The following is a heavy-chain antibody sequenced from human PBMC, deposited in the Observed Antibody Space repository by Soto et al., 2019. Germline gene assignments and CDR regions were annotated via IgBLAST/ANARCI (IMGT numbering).Heavy chain of an antibody. CDR3: ARVLGYYYDSSGVDY. Sequence: SETLSLTCTVSGGSISSGGYYWSWIRQHPGKGLEWIGYIYYSGSTYYNPSLKSRVTISVDTSKNQFSLKLSSVTAADTAVYYCARVLGYYYDSSGVDYWGQGTLVTVS. CDR1: GGSISSGGYY. CDR2: IYYSGST. V-gene: IGHV4-31*03. D-gene: IGHD3-22*01. J-gene: IGHJ4*02.